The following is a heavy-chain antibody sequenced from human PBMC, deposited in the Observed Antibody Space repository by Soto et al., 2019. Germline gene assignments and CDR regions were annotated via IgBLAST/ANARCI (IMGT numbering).Heavy chain of an antibody. CDR2: IDSSGNHI. Sequence: EVQVVESGGGLVQPGGSLRLSCAASGFPFSNYEMNWVRQAPGKGLEWLSYIDSSGNHINYADSVKGRFTISRDNAENSLFLQMNSLRAEDTAFYYCASEGPIGNNDAFDIWGRGTLVTVSS. J-gene: IGHJ3*02. D-gene: IGHD3-10*01. CDR3: ASEGPIGNNDAFDI. CDR1: GFPFSNYE. V-gene: IGHV3-48*03.